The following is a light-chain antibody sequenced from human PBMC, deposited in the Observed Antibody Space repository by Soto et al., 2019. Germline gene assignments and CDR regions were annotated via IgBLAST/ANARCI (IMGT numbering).Light chain of an antibody. J-gene: IGKJ1*01. CDR3: QLYCGSPRT. CDR1: QSVGSY. V-gene: IGKV3-11*01. Sequence: VSQSVGSYLAWYQHNXGQAPRLLIYVASXRANGIPARFSGSGSGTDFTLTISSLETEDFAVYYCQLYCGSPRTFGQGTKVDIK. CDR2: VAS.